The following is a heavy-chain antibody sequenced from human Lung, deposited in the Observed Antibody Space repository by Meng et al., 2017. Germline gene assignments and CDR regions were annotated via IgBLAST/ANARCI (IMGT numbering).Heavy chain of an antibody. V-gene: IGHV4-34*01. CDR2: INHSGST. J-gene: IGHJ4*02. Sequence: QGQIKPWGAGLLKPSENLSLTCVVSGGSFSDYYWSWIRQPPGEGLEWIGEINHSGSTNYNPSLESRATISVDTSQNNLSLKLSSVTAADSAVYYWARGPTTMAHDFDYWGQGTLVTVSS. D-gene: IGHD4-11*01. CDR3: ARGPTTMAHDFDY. CDR1: GGSFSDYY.